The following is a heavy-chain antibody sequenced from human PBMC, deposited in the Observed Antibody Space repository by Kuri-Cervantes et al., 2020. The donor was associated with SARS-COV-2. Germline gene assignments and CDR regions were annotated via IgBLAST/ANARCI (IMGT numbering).Heavy chain of an antibody. CDR3: ARESTYTFDI. CDR2: IFHDGST. CDR1: GGALNTYNW. Sequence: GSLRLSCVVSGGALNTYNWRTWVRQPPGKGLQWIGEIFHDGSTKFNPSLSLRGRVTMSLDKSKNQLSLNLTSVTAADTAVYYCARESTYTFDIWGQGTLVTVSS. D-gene: IGHD2-2*02. V-gene: IGHV4-4*02. J-gene: IGHJ3*02.